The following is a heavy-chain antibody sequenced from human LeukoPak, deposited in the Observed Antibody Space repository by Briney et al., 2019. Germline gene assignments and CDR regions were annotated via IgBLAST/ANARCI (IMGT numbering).Heavy chain of an antibody. Sequence: GASVKVSCKASGGTFSSYAISWVRQAPGQGLEWMGGIIPIFGTANYAQKFQGRVTITADKSTSTAYMELSSLRSEDTAVYYCARKIGWDRDLIKRPPGGWFDPWGQGTLVTVSS. CDR2: IIPIFGTA. V-gene: IGHV1-69*06. J-gene: IGHJ5*02. D-gene: IGHD1-14*01. CDR1: GGTFSSYA. CDR3: ARKIGWDRDLIKRPPGGWFDP.